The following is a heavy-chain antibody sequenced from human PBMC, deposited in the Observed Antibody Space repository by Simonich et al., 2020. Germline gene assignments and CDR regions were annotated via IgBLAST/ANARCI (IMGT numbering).Heavy chain of an antibody. V-gene: IGHV1-69*09. Sequence: QVQLVQSGAEVKKPGSSVKVSCKASGGTFSSYAISWVRKAPGQGLEWQVEIIPIPAIANYAKKFQGRVTITADKSTSTAYRERSSLRSEDTAVYYCARGGLADRRIVYYYYMDVWSKGTTVTVSS. CDR3: ARGGLADRRIVYYYYMDV. J-gene: IGHJ6*03. CDR1: GGTFSSYA. CDR2: IIPIPAIA. D-gene: IGHD2-15*01.